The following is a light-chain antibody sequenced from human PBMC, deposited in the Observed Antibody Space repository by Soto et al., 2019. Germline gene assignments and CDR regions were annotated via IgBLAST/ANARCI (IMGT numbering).Light chain of an antibody. Sequence: QSALTQPASVSGSPGQSITISCTGTSSDVGNYNLVSWYQHHPGKAPKVMIYEGSKRPSGVSNRFSGSKSGNTASLTISGLQAEDAADYYCCSYAGSSTYVFGTGTKLTVL. CDR2: EGS. V-gene: IGLV2-23*01. CDR1: SSDVGNYNL. CDR3: CSYAGSSTYV. J-gene: IGLJ1*01.